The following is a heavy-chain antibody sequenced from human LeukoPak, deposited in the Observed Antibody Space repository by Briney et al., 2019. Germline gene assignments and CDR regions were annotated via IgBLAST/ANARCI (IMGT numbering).Heavy chain of an antibody. CDR1: GGSISSYY. CDR3: ARQGGILTGYYNVRGDFDY. V-gene: IGHV4-59*08. CDR2: IYYSGST. D-gene: IGHD3-9*01. J-gene: IGHJ4*02. Sequence: PSETLSLTCTVSGGSISSYYWSWIRQPPGKGLEWIGYIYYSGSTNYNPSLKSRVTISVDTSKNQFSLKLSSVTAADTAVYYCARQGGILTGYYNVRGDFDYWGQGTLVTVSS.